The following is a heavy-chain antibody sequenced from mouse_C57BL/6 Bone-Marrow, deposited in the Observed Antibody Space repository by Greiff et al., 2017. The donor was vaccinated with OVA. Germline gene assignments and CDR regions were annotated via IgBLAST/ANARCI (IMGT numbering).Heavy chain of an antibody. CDR2: ISSGGSYT. D-gene: IGHD2-13*01. CDR1: GFTFSSYG. J-gene: IGHJ3*01. CDR3: ARLVRYAY. V-gene: IGHV5-6*01. Sequence: EVQLVESGGDLVKPGGSLKLSCAASGFTFSSYGMSWVRQTPDKRLAWVATISSGGSYTYYPASVKGRFTISRDTAKNTLYLQMSSLKSEDTAMYYCARLVRYAYWGQGTLVTVSA.